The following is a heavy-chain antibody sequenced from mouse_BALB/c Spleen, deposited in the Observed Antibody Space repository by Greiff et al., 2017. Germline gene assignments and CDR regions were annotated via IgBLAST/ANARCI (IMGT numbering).Heavy chain of an antibody. CDR3: ARYGYGFAY. CDR1: GFTFSSFG. CDR2: ISSGSSTI. Sequence: DVQLVESGGGLVQPGGSRKLSCAASGFTFSSFGMHWVRQAPEKGLEWVAYISSGSSTIYYADTVKGRFTISRDNPKNTLFLQMTSLRSEDTAMYYCARYGYGFAYWGQGTLVTVSA. J-gene: IGHJ3*01. D-gene: IGHD1-2*01. V-gene: IGHV5-17*02.